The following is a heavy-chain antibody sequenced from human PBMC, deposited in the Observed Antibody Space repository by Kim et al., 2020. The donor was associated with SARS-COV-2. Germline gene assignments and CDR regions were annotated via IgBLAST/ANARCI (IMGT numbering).Heavy chain of an antibody. D-gene: IGHD3-9*01. CDR2: ISWNSGSI. CDR1: GFTFGDYA. CDR3: AKDITIFSVSVNGFDY. Sequence: GGSLRLSCAASGFTFGDYAMHWVRQAPGKGLEWVSGISWNSGSIGYADSVKGRFTISRDNAKNSLYLQMNSLRAEDTALYYCAKDITIFSVSVNGFDYWGQGTLVTVSS. J-gene: IGHJ4*02. V-gene: IGHV3-9*01.